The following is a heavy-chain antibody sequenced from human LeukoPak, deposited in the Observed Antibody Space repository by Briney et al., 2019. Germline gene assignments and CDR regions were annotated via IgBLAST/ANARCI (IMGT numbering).Heavy chain of an antibody. CDR2: IIPILGTA. D-gene: IGHD3-22*01. CDR3: ARTGYYYDSSGYLYYFDY. J-gene: IGHJ4*02. V-gene: IGHV1-69*05. CDR1: GGTFSSYA. Sequence: ASVKVSCKASGGTFSSYAISWVRQAPGQGFEWMGGIIPILGTANYAQKFQGRVTITTDESTSTAYMELSSLRSEDTAVYYCARTGYYYDSSGYLYYFDYWGQGTLVTVSS.